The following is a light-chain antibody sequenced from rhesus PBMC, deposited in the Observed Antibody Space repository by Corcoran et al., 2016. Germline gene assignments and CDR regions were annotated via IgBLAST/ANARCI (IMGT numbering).Light chain of an antibody. Sequence: DIQLTQSPSSLSASVGDRVTITCRASQGISSYLAWYQQKSGKAPKLLIYDSSNLQSGVPSRCSGSGSGTDFTLTIRSLQPEDFATYYCQQHNSYPLTFGGGTKVEIK. CDR1: QGISSY. CDR2: DSS. V-gene: IGKV1-38*01. J-gene: IGKJ4*01. CDR3: QQHNSYPLT.